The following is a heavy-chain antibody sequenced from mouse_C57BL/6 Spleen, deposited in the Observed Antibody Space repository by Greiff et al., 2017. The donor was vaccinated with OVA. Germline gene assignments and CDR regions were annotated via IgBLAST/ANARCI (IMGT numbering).Heavy chain of an antibody. CDR2: IDPSDSET. J-gene: IGHJ4*01. V-gene: IGHV1-52*01. CDR1: GYTFTSYW. D-gene: IGHD2-2*01. CDR3: ARGYDPHYYAMDY. Sequence: QVQLKQPGAELVRPGSSVKLSCKASGYTFTSYWMHWVKQRPIQGLEWIGNIDPSDSETHYNQKFKDKATLTVDKSSSTAYMQLSSLTSEDSAVYYCARGYDPHYYAMDYWGQGTSVTVSS.